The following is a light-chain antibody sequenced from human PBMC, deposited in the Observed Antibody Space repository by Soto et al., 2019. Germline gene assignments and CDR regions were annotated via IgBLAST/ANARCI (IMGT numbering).Light chain of an antibody. CDR2: DAS. J-gene: IGKJ4*01. Sequence: EIVLTQSPATLSLSPGERATLSCGASQSVGTYLAGFQQKPGQAPRLLIYDASIRATGIPARFSGSGSGTDFTLTISSLEPEDFAVYYCQQRSNWPPLTFGGGTKVEIK. CDR3: QQRSNWPPLT. CDR1: QSVGTY. V-gene: IGKV3-11*01.